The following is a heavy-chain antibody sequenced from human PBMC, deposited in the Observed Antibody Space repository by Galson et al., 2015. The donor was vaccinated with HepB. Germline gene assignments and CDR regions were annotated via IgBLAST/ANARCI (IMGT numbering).Heavy chain of an antibody. V-gene: IGHV1-46*01. CDR2: FNPSGGST. CDR3: ARHHGMDV. J-gene: IGHJ6*02. Sequence: SVKVSCKASGYTFTSYSMHWVRQAPGQGLEWMGIFNPSGGSTSYAQKFQGRVTMTRDTSTSTVYMELSSLRSDDTAVYYCARHHGMDVWGQGTTVTVSS. CDR1: GYTFTSYS.